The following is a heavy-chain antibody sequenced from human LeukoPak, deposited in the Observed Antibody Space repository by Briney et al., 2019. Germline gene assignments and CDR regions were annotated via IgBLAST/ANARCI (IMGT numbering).Heavy chain of an antibody. Sequence: ASVKVSCKASGGTFSSYAISWVRQAPGQGLEWMGRIIPIFGTANYAQKFQGRVTITADESTSTAYMELRSLRSDDTAVYYCARQPSSSWYSHPKYHFDYWGQGTLVTVSS. CDR2: IIPIFGTA. D-gene: IGHD6-13*01. V-gene: IGHV1-69*13. CDR1: GGTFSSYA. J-gene: IGHJ4*02. CDR3: ARQPSSSWYSHPKYHFDY.